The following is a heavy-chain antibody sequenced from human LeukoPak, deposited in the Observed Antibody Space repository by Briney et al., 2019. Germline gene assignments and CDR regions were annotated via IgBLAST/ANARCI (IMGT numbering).Heavy chain of an antibody. D-gene: IGHD1-26*01. CDR1: GYTFTGYD. V-gene: IGHV1-8*01. CDR2: MNPNSGNT. CDR3: ARVGATGLNYYYYMDV. Sequence: ASVKVSCKASGYTFTGYDLYWVRQAAGQGLEWMGWMNPNSGNTGYAQKFQGRVTMTRNTSISTAYMELSSLRSEDTAVYYCARVGATGLNYYYYMDVWGKGTTVTISS. J-gene: IGHJ6*03.